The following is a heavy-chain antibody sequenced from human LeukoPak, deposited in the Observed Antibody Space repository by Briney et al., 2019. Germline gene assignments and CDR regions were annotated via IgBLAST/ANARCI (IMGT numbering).Heavy chain of an antibody. Sequence: GGSLRLSCAASGFTFSTYEMTWVRQAPGQGLEWVSSITTSSSYIAYADSVKGRFTISRDNAKNSLYLQMDSLRGEDTAVYYCATGGVHYYDSSADYWGQGTLVTVSS. CDR2: ITTSSSYI. CDR1: GFTFSTYE. CDR3: ATGGVHYYDSSADY. J-gene: IGHJ4*02. V-gene: IGHV3-21*01. D-gene: IGHD3-22*01.